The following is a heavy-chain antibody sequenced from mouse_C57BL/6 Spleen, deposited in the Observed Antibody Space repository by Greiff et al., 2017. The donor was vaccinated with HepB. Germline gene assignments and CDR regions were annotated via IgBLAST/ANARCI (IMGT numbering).Heavy chain of an antibody. V-gene: IGHV1-59*01. J-gene: IGHJ3*01. CDR3: AREDYYGSSPAWFAY. CDR1: GYTFTSYW. Sequence: QVQLQQPGAELVRPGTSVKLSCKASGYTFTSYWMHWVKQRPGQGLEWIGVIDPSDSYTNYNQKFKGKATLTVDTSSSTAYMQLSSLTSEDSAVYYCAREDYYGSSPAWFAYWGQGTLVTVSA. CDR2: IDPSDSYT. D-gene: IGHD1-1*01.